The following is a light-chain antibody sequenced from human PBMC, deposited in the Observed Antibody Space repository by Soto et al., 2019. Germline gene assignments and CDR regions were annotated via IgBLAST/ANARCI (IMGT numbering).Light chain of an antibody. J-gene: IGKJ2*01. CDR3: QQYGNSPPNT. CDR1: QSVSSSY. CDR2: GAS. Sequence: EIVLTQSPGTLSLSPGERATLSCRASQSVSSSYLAWYQQKPGQAPRLLIYGASSRATGIPDRFSGSGSGTDFALTISRLEPEDYAVYFCQQYGNSPPNTFGQ. V-gene: IGKV3-20*01.